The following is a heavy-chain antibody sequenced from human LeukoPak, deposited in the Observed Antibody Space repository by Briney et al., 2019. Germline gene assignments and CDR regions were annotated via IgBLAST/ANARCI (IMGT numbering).Heavy chain of an antibody. J-gene: IGHJ3*02. V-gene: IGHV4-34*01. D-gene: IGHD5-18*01. Sequence: PSETLSLTCTVSGGSISSYYWSWIRQPPGKGLEWIGEINHSGSTNYNPSLKSRVTISVDTSKNQFSLKLSSVTAADTAVYYCARISYGERADAFDIWGQGTMVTVSS. CDR3: ARISYGERADAFDI. CDR1: GGSISSYY. CDR2: INHSGST.